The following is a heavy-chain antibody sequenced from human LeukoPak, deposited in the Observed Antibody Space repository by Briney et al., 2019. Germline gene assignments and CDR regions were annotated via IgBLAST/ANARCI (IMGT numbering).Heavy chain of an antibody. CDR1: GGSISSGGYS. CDR2: IYHSGST. D-gene: IGHD5-18*01. V-gene: IGHV4-30-2*01. J-gene: IGHJ5*02. CDR3: ARLVDTAANWFDP. Sequence: SQTLSLTCAVSGGSISSGGYSWSWLRQPPGKGLEWIGYIYHSGSTYYNPSLKSRVTISVDRSKNQFSLKLSSVTAADTAVYYCARLVDTAANWFDPWGQGTLVTVSA.